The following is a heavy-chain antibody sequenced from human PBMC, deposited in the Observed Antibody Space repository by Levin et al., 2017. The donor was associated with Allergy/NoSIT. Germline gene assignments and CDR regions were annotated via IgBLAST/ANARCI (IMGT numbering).Heavy chain of an antibody. CDR2: ISASGGST. Sequence: GGSLRLSCAASGFTFNSYAMTWVRQAPGKGLYWVSSISASGGSTYYADSVKGRFTISRDNSKNTMYLQMNSLRAEDAAVYYCTKGATNRATPFDYWGQGALVTVSS. J-gene: IGHJ4*02. D-gene: IGHD5-24*01. CDR3: TKGATNRATPFDY. CDR1: GFTFNSYA. V-gene: IGHV3-23*01.